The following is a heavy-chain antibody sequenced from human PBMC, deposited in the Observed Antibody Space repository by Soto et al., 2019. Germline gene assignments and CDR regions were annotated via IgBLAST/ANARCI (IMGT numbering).Heavy chain of an antibody. D-gene: IGHD7-27*01. CDR1: GYTFTSYG. CDR3: VRDPRTGGQLAPDFDY. J-gene: IGHJ4*02. V-gene: IGHV1-18*01. CDR2: ISAYNGNT. Sequence: ASVKVSCKASGYTFTSYGISWVRQAPGQGLEWMGWISAYNGNTNYAQKLQGRVTMTTDTSPSTAYMELRSLRSDDTAVDACVRDPRTGGQLAPDFDYWGQGTMVTVSS.